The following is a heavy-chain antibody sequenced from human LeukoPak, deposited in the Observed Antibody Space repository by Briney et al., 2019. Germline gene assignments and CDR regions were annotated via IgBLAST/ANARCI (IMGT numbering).Heavy chain of an antibody. CDR3: ARFFLICYVDY. Sequence: SETLSLTCTVSGGSISSYYWSWIRQPAGKGLEWIGRIYTSGSTNYNPSLKSRVTISVDKSKNQFSLKLSSVTAADTAVYYCARFFLICYVDYWGEAPLVTVSA. CDR2: IYTSGST. V-gene: IGHV4-4*07. J-gene: IGHJ4*02. CDR1: GGSISSYY. D-gene: IGHD3-9*01.